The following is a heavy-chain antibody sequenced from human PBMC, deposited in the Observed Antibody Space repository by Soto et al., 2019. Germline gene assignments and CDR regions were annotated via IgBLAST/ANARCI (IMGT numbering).Heavy chain of an antibody. D-gene: IGHD3-3*01. V-gene: IGHV1-8*01. J-gene: IGHJ5*02. CDR3: ARVGIRITIFGVTTIDSSWFDP. CDR1: GYTFTSYD. Sequence: QVQLVQSGAEVKKPGASVKVSCKASGYTFTSYDINWVRQATGQGLEWMGWMNPNSGNTGYAQKFQGRVTMTRNTSISTAYRELSSLRSEDTAVYYCARVGIRITIFGVTTIDSSWFDPWGQGTLVTVSS. CDR2: MNPNSGNT.